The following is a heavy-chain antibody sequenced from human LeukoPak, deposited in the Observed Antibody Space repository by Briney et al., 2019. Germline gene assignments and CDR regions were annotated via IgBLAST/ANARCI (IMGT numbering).Heavy chain of an antibody. J-gene: IGHJ6*02. CDR3: ARALWSGPVYYGMDV. CDR1: GFTFSSYS. Sequence: GGSPRLSCAASGFTFSSYSMNWVRQAPGKGLEWVSSISSTSSYIYYADSVKGRFTISRDNAKNSLYLQMNSLRAEDTAVYYCARALWSGPVYYGMDVWGQGTTVTVSS. V-gene: IGHV3-21*06. D-gene: IGHD3-10*01. CDR2: ISSTSSYI.